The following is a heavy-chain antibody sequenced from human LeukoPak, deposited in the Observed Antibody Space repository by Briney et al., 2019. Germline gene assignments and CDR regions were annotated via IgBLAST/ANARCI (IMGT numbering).Heavy chain of an antibody. CDR3: ARAVAGTEGWFNS. CDR1: GDSVSSDSAA. D-gene: IGHD6-19*01. J-gene: IGHJ5*01. CDR2: TYYRSKWYH. Sequence: SQTLSLTCGISGDSVSSDSAAWNWIRQSPSRGLEWLGRTYYRSKWYHDYSVSVKSRITINPDTSKNQFSLQLNSVTSEDTAVYYCARAVAGTEGWFNSWGQGTLVTVSS. V-gene: IGHV6-1*01.